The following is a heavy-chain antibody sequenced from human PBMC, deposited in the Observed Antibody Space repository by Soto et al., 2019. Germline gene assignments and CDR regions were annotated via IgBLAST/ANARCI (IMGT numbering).Heavy chain of an antibody. Sequence: QVQLVQSGAEVKKPGSSVKVSCKASGGTFSSYTISWVRQAPGQGLEWMGRIIPILGIANYAQKFQGRVTITADKSTSTAYMELSSLRSEDTAVYYCARDGLDCSSTSGYAFYYYYGMAVWGQGTTVTVSS. D-gene: IGHD2-2*01. CDR3: ARDGLDCSSTSGYAFYYYYGMAV. CDR2: IIPILGIA. J-gene: IGHJ6*02. CDR1: GGTFSSYT. V-gene: IGHV1-69*08.